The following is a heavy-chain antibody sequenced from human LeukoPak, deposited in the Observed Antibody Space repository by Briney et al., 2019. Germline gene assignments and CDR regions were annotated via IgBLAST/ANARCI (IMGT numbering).Heavy chain of an antibody. CDR1: GGTFSSYA. CDR3: ARENLVALDY. D-gene: IGHD2-15*01. Sequence: ASVKVSCKASGGTFSSYAISWVRQAPGQGLEWMGRIIPILGIANYAQKFQGRVTMTRDTSTSTVYMELSSLRSEDTAVYYCARENLVALDYWGQGTLVTVSS. J-gene: IGHJ4*02. CDR2: IIPILGIA. V-gene: IGHV1-69*04.